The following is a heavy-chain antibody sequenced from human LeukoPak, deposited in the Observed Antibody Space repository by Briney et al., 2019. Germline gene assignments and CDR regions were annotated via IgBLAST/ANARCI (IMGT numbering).Heavy chain of an antibody. D-gene: IGHD2-15*01. Sequence: GGSLRLSCAASGFTFSSYSMNWVRQAPGKGLEWVSSISSSSSYIYYADSVKGRFTISRDNAKNSLYLQMNSLRAEDTAVYYCARDAVEYCSGGSCYSMFDYYYGMDVWGQGTTVTVSS. V-gene: IGHV3-21*01. CDR2: ISSSSSYI. CDR3: ARDAVEYCSGGSCYSMFDYYYGMDV. J-gene: IGHJ6*02. CDR1: GFTFSSYS.